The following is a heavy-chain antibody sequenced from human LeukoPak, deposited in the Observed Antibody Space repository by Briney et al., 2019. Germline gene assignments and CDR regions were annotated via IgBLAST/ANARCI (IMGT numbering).Heavy chain of an antibody. D-gene: IGHD6-6*01. J-gene: IGHJ5*02. Sequence: PSETLSLTCTVSGGSLSNYYWSWIRQSAGKGLEWIGRIHTSGTTNYRSSLQSRVTMSVDTSKNQFSLKLSSVTAADTAVYYCARDQYSTSVWFDPWGQGTLVTVSS. CDR3: ARDQYSTSVWFDP. V-gene: IGHV4-4*07. CDR1: GGSLSNYY. CDR2: IHTSGTT.